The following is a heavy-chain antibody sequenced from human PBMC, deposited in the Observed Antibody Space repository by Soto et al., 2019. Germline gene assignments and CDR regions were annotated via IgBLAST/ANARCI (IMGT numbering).Heavy chain of an antibody. V-gene: IGHV4-39*02. CDR1: GGSINNSTSF. CDR2: INYRWPA. Sequence: PSETLSLTCSVSGGSINNSTSFWGWLRQSPGKGLEWIATINYRWPAEYNPSLKSRVTISVDRSRNDLSLQMNYVTAPDTAVYYCANYFMSRPWFDTWGQGTLVTVSS. J-gene: IGHJ5*02. D-gene: IGHD6-6*01. CDR3: ANYFMSRPWFDT.